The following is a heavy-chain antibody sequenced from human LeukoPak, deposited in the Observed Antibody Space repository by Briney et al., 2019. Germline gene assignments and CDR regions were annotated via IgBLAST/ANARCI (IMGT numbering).Heavy chain of an antibody. CDR1: GFTFSSYA. V-gene: IGHV3-23*01. D-gene: IGHD2-2*01. CDR2: IGGSGGST. CDR3: ASCVVPAASPFDY. J-gene: IGHJ4*02. Sequence: PGGSLRLSCAASGFTFSSYAMSWVRQAPGKGLEWVSAIGGSGGSTYYADSVKGRFTISRDNSKNTLYLQMNSLGAEDTAVYYCASCVVPAASPFDYWGQGTLVTVSS.